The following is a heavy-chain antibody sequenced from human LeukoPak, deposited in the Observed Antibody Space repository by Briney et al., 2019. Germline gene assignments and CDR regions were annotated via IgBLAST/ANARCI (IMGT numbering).Heavy chain of an antibody. CDR1: GFTFSSYG. V-gene: IGHV3-53*01. D-gene: IGHD3-10*01. CDR3: ARDGSGSYYRAWAFDI. J-gene: IGHJ3*02. Sequence: GGSLRLSCAASGFTFSSYGMSWVRQAPGKGLEWVSVIYSGGSTYYADSVKGRFTISRDNSKNTLYLQMNSLRAEDTAVYYCARDGSGSYYRAWAFDIWGQGTMVTVSS. CDR2: IYSGGST.